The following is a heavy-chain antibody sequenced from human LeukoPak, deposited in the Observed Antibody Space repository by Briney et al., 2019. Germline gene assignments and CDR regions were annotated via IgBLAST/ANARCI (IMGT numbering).Heavy chain of an antibody. J-gene: IGHJ6*02. CDR2: TNPNSGGT. D-gene: IGHD2-15*01. CDR3: ASRSPYYYYGMDV. CDR1: GYTFTGYY. Sequence: ASVKVSCKASGYTFTGYYMHWVRQAPGQGLEWMGWTNPNSGGTNYAQKFQGRVTMTRDTSISTAYMELSRLRSDDTAVYYCASRSPYYYYGMDVWGQGTTVTVSS. V-gene: IGHV1-2*02.